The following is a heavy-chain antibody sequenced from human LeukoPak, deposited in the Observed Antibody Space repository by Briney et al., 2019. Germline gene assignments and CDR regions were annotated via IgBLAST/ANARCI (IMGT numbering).Heavy chain of an antibody. D-gene: IGHD3-16*01. CDR3: ASLSAMITAPPDV. CDR1: GFSFSNYA. J-gene: IGHJ6*02. Sequence: GGSLRLSCAASGFSFSNYAMNWVRQAPGKGLEWVAFISYDGDSKFYVDSVKGRFAISRDNSKNTLYLQMNSVRVEDTAIYYCASLSAMITAPPDVWGHGTTVTVSS. V-gene: IGHV3-30*09. CDR2: ISYDGDSK.